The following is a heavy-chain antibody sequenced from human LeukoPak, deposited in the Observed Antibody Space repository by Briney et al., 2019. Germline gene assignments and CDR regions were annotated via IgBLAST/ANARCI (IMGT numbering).Heavy chain of an antibody. Sequence: AASVKVSCKVSGYTFTGYYMHWVRQAPGQGLEWMGWINPNSGGTNYAQKFQGRVTMTRDTSISTAYMELSRLRSDDTAVYYCARAGYCSGGSCYFYYFDYWGQGTLVTVSS. CDR1: GYTFTGYY. J-gene: IGHJ4*02. CDR3: ARAGYCSGGSCYFYYFDY. D-gene: IGHD2-15*01. CDR2: INPNSGGT. V-gene: IGHV1-2*02.